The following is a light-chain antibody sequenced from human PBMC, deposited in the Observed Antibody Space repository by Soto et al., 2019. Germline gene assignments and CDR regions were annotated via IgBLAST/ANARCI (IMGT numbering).Light chain of an antibody. CDR2: GAS. CDR3: QQYNNWPPYT. V-gene: IGKV3-15*01. Sequence: EIVMTQSPDTLSVSPGERATLSCRASQSVSSDLAWYQHKPGQAPRLLIYGASTRATGIPARFSGSGSGTEFTLTISSLQSEDFAVYYCQQYNNWPPYTFGQGTKLEIK. CDR1: QSVSSD. J-gene: IGKJ2*01.